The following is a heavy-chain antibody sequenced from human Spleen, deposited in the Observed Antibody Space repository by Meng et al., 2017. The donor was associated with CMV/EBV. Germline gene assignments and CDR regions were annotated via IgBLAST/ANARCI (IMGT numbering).Heavy chain of an antibody. Sequence: SCKASEYSFTSYGITWVRQGPGQGLEWVGWISPYNGSTNYAQKFQGRVTMTTDISTSTAYMELRSLRSDDTAVYYCARMVGANYFDYWGQGTLVTVSS. D-gene: IGHD1-26*01. V-gene: IGHV1-18*01. CDR3: ARMVGANYFDY. CDR2: ISPYNGST. J-gene: IGHJ4*02. CDR1: EYSFTSYG.